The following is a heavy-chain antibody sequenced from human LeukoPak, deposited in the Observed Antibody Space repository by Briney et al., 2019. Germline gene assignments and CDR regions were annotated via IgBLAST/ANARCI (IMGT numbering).Heavy chain of an antibody. CDR2: IFPSGGEI. CDR1: GFTFSTFA. Sequence: GGSLRLSFAASGFTFSTFAMIWVRQPPGKGLEWVSSIFPSGGEIHYADSVRGRFTISRDNSKSTLSLQMNSLRAEDTAIYYCATYRQVLLPFESWGQGTLVTVSS. V-gene: IGHV3-23*01. CDR3: ATYRQVLLPFES. J-gene: IGHJ4*02. D-gene: IGHD2-8*02.